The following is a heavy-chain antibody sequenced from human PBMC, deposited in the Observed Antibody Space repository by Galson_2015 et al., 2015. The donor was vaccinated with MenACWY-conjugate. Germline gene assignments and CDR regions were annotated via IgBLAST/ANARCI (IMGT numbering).Heavy chain of an antibody. D-gene: IGHD2-2*01. Sequence: SLRLSCAASGFTFSSYDMHWVRQATGKGLEWVSAIGTAGDTYYPGSVKGRFTISRENAKNSLYLQMNSLRAGDTAVYYCARSPPAALDDYYYYMDVWGKGTMVTVSS. CDR3: ARSPPAALDDYYYYMDV. CDR2: IGTAGDT. CDR1: GFTFSSYD. V-gene: IGHV3-13*04. J-gene: IGHJ6*03.